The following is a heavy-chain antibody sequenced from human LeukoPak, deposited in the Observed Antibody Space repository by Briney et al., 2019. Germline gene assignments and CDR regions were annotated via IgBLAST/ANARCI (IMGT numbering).Heavy chain of an antibody. CDR3: ASRFVELGPTNY. D-gene: IGHD1-26*01. V-gene: IGHV4-34*01. CDR2: INHTGGT. J-gene: IGHJ4*02. CDR1: GGSFSGYY. Sequence: SETLSLTCAVYGGSFSGYYGTWIRQSPGKGLEWIGEINHTGGTRYNSSLKNRITISVDTSQNHFSLRLTSVTAADTAVYYCASRFVELGPTNYWGPGTLVTVSS.